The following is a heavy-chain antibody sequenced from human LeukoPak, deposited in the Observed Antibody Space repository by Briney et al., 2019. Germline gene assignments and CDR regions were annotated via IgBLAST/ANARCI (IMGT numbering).Heavy chain of an antibody. D-gene: IGHD6-25*01. CDR3: AKDGGYPEYFQH. V-gene: IGHV3-30*18. J-gene: IGHJ1*01. Sequence: GGSLRLSCAASGFTFSSYGMHWVRQAPGKGLEWVAVISYDGSNKYYADSVKGRFTISRDNSKNTLYLQMSSLRAEDTAVYYCAKDGGYPEYFQHWGQGTLVTVSS. CDR1: GFTFSSYG. CDR2: ISYDGSNK.